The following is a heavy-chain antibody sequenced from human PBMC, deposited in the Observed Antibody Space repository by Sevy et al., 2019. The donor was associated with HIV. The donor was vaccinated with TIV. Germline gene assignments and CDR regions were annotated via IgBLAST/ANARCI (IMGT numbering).Heavy chain of an antibody. V-gene: IGHV3-23*01. CDR3: ARIQSIVVVPAAPMAH. J-gene: IGHJ4*01. CDR2: ISGSGGST. CDR1: GFTFSSYA. Sequence: GGSLRLSCAASGFTFSSYAMSWVRQAPGKGLEWVSAISGSGGSTYYSDSVKGRFTISRDNSKNTLYLQMNSLRAEDTAVYYCARIQSIVVVPAAPMAHWGHGTLVTVSS. D-gene: IGHD2-2*01.